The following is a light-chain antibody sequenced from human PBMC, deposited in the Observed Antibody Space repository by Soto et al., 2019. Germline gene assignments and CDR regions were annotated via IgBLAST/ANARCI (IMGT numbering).Light chain of an antibody. CDR1: SSDVGGYNY. CDR3: SSYTSSSTVV. Sequence: QSALTQPASVSGSPGQSITISCTGTSSDVGGYNYVSWYQQHPRKAPKLMIYDVSNRPSGVSNRFSGSKSGNTASLTISGLQAEDEAHYYCSSYTSSSTVVFGGGTKLTVL. V-gene: IGLV2-14*01. CDR2: DVS. J-gene: IGLJ2*01.